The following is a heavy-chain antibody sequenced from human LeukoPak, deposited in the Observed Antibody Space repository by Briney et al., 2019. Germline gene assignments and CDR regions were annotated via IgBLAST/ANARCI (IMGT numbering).Heavy chain of an antibody. CDR3: ARDLYDILTGFPSYYSDY. CDR1: GGSVSSGSYY. D-gene: IGHD3-9*01. CDR2: IYYSGST. V-gene: IGHV4-61*01. J-gene: IGHJ4*02. Sequence: SETLSLTCTVSGGSVSSGSYYWSWIRQPPGKRLEWIGYIYYSGSTNYNPSLKSRVTISVDTSKNQFSLKLSSVTAADTAVYYCARDLYDILTGFPSYYSDYWGQGTLVTVSS.